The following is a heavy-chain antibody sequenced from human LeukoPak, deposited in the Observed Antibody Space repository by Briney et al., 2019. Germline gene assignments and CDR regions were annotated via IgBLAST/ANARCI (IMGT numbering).Heavy chain of an antibody. V-gene: IGHV3-23*01. D-gene: IGHD3-3*01. Sequence: HPGGSLRLSCAASGFTFSSYAMSWVRQAPGKGLEWVSAISGSGGSTYYAESVKGRFTISRDNSKNTLYLQMNSLRAEDTAVYYCAKSGTGRITIFGVVINGPSDYWGQGTLVTVSS. CDR3: AKSGTGRITIFGVVINGPSDY. CDR2: ISGSGGST. CDR1: GFTFSSYA. J-gene: IGHJ4*02.